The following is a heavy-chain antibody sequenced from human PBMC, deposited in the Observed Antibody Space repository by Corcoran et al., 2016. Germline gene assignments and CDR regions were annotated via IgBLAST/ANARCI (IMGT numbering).Heavy chain of an antibody. CDR2: IYPGDSDT. D-gene: IGHD6-13*01. V-gene: IGHV5-51*01. CDR3: ARRAAAGYEHFYY. CDR1: AYRFTTSW. Sequence: EVQLVQSGAEVKKPGESLKISCKGSAYRFTTSWIGWVRQMHGKGLEWMGIIYPGDSDTRYSPSFQGQVTISVDKSISTAYLQWSSLKASDTAMYYCARRAAAGYEHFYYWGQGTLVTVSS. J-gene: IGHJ4*02.